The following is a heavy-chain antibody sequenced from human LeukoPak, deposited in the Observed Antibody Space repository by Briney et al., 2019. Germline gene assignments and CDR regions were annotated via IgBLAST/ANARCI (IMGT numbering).Heavy chain of an antibody. Sequence: GGSLRLSCAVSGFTVSDNYMSWVRQAPGKGLEWVSLIYSGDTTLYADSVKGRFTISRDISKNTLYLQMNSLRAEDTAVYYCARELYTRDGYNSYMDVWGRGTTVTVSS. CDR3: ARELYTRDGYNSYMDV. CDR2: IYSGDTT. CDR1: GFTVSDNY. D-gene: IGHD5-24*01. V-gene: IGHV3-53*01. J-gene: IGHJ6*03.